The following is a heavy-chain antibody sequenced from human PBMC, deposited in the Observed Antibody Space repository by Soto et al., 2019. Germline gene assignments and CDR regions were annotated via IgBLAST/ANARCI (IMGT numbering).Heavy chain of an antibody. CDR2: MNPGSGDT. V-gene: IGHV1-8*02. CDR3: ARMESFGSLNWFDP. D-gene: IGHD5-18*01. CDR1: GYTFTNND. Sequence: ASVKVSCKASGYTFTNNDVSWARQATGQGLEWMGWMNPGSGDTGYAQKFQGRVTMTWDISIATAYMELNSLTSEDTAIYYCARMESFGSLNWFDPWGQGTLVTVSS. J-gene: IGHJ5*02.